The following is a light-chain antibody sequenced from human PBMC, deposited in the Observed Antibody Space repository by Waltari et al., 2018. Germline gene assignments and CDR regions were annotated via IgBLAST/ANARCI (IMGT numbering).Light chain of an antibody. Sequence: SYVLTQPPSVSVAPGQTARITCGGNNIGSKSVQWYQQKPGQAPVLVVYYDSDRPSGIPERFSGSNSGNTATLTISRVEAGDEADYYCQVWDSSSDLWVFGGGTKLTVL. CDR3: QVWDSSSDLWV. CDR1: NIGSKS. CDR2: YDS. V-gene: IGLV3-21*02. J-gene: IGLJ3*02.